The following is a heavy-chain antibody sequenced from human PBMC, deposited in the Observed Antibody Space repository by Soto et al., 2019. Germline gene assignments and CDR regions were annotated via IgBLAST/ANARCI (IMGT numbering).Heavy chain of an antibody. J-gene: IGHJ4*02. CDR1: GFTFTSYV. Sequence: VQLLESGGGLVQRGGSQRLSCAASGFTFTSYVMSWVRQAPGKGLEWVAGISGSGSTAFYADSVKGRFTISRDNAKNTVVLQMDSLRAEDTAIYYCAKDSNKYSSSLRGRYFDYWGQGTLVTVSS. V-gene: IGHV3-23*01. CDR3: AKDSNKYSSSLRGRYFDY. CDR2: ISGSGSTA. D-gene: IGHD3-22*01.